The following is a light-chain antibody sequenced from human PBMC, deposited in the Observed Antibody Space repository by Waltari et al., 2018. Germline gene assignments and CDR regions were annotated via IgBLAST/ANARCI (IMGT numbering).Light chain of an antibody. J-gene: IGLJ3*02. CDR3: CSYAGSYTWV. V-gene: IGLV2-23*01. CDR2: DDN. CDR1: RRDVGSYNL. Sequence: QSALPQPASVSGSPGQSIPLSCTGTRRDVGSYNLVSWYQQYPGKAPKVMIYDDNRRPSGVSDRFSGSKSGNTASLTISGVQAEDEADYYCCSYAGSYTWVFGGGTKLTVL.